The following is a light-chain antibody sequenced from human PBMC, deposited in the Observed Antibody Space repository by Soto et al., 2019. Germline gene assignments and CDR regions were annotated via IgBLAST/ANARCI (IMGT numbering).Light chain of an antibody. CDR3: QQYKSYSYT. CDR2: KAS. CDR1: QSISSW. J-gene: IGKJ2*01. V-gene: IGKV1-5*03. Sequence: DIQMTQSPSTLSASVGDRVAITCRASQSISSWLAWYQQKPGKAPKLLIYKASSLDSGVPSRFSASGSGREFTLTISSLQPDDFATYYCQQYKSYSYTFGQGTKLEIK.